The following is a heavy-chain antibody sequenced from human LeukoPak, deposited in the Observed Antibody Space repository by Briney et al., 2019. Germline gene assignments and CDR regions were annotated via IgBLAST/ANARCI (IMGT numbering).Heavy chain of an antibody. Sequence: QTGGSLRLSCEASGYTFTNNWMTWFRQAPGKGLEWVANVNEDGSEQNYLDSVKGRFTISRDNAKNSAYHQMNNLRVEETAVYYCARGRGWIDPWGQGTLVTVSS. CDR1: GYTFTNNW. CDR2: VNEDGSEQ. V-gene: IGHV3-7*01. CDR3: ARGRGWIDP. J-gene: IGHJ5*02. D-gene: IGHD5-24*01.